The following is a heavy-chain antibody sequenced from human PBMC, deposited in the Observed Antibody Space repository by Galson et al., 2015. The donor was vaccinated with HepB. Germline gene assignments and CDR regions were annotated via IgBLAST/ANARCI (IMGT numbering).Heavy chain of an antibody. CDR2: ISYDGNNH. Sequence: SLRLSCAASGFSFRSYAMHWVRQAPGKGLEWVAVISYDGNNHYFADSVKGRFTISRDNSKNTLYLQMNSLRVEDTALYYCARDARFYYGSEGPFDPWGQGTRVSVSS. V-gene: IGHV3-30-3*01. J-gene: IGHJ5*02. CDR3: ARDARFYYGSEGPFDP. CDR1: GFSFRSYA. D-gene: IGHD3-10*01.